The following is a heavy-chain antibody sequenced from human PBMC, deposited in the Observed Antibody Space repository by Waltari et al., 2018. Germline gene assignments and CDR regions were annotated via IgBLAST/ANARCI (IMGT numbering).Heavy chain of an antibody. J-gene: IGHJ1*01. CDR2: IYHSGST. CDR3: ARVAEYFQH. CDR1: GYSISSGYY. Sequence: QVQLQESGPGLVKPSETLSLTRAVSGYSISSGYYWGWIRQPPGKGLEWIGSIYHSGSTYYNPSLKSRVTISVDTSKNQFSLKLSSVTAADTAVYYCARVAEYFQHWGQGTLVTVSS. V-gene: IGHV4-38-2*01.